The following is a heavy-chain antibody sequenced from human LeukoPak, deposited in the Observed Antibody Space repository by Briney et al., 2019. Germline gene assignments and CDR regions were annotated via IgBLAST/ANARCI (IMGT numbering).Heavy chain of an antibody. CDR2: ISGSGGST. J-gene: IGHJ4*02. D-gene: IGHD5-12*01. Sequence: PGGSLRLSCAASGFTFSSYAMNWVRQAPGKGPEWVSAISGSGGSTYYAGSVKGRFTISRDNSKNTLYLEMNTLRAEDTAVYYCAKDREIRYGAYDLGDDWGQGTLLTVSS. V-gene: IGHV3-23*01. CDR3: AKDREIRYGAYDLGDD. CDR1: GFTFSSYA.